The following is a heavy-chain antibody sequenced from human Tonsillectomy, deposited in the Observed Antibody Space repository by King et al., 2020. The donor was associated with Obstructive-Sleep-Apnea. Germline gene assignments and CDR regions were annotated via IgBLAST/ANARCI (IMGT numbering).Heavy chain of an antibody. CDR2: IYYSGST. V-gene: IGHV4-39*07. CDR3: ARDLADYGSGSYYLTFHFDY. CDR1: GGSISSSSYY. D-gene: IGHD3-10*01. Sequence: QLQLQESGPGLVKPSETLSLTCTVSGGSISSSSYYWGWIRQPPGKGLEWIGSIYYSGSTYYNPSLKKRVTISVDTSKNQFSLKLGSVTAADTAVYYCARDLADYGSGSYYLTFHFDYWGQGTLVTVSS. J-gene: IGHJ4*02.